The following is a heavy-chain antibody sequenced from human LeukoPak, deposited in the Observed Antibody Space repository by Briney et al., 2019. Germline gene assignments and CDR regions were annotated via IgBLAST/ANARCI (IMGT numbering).Heavy chain of an antibody. V-gene: IGHV3-53*01. D-gene: IGHD3-3*02. CDR2: IHNDGST. Sequence: PGGSLRLSCAASGFIVSNTYMTWVRQAPGKGLEWVSVIHNDGSTYYADSVKGRFTVSRDNSKNMLFLRMNSLRVEDTAMYFCASLARDYWGQGTLVSVSS. J-gene: IGHJ4*02. CDR3: ASLARDY. CDR1: GFIVSNTY.